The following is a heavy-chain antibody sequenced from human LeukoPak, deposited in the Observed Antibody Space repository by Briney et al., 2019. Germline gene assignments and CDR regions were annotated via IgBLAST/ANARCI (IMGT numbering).Heavy chain of an antibody. CDR2: INPSSTAI. CDR1: GFVFSSYN. Sequence: GGSLRLSCAASGFVFSSYNMNWVRQAPGKGLEWVSFINPSSTAIYYADSVKGRFTMSRDNGKNSLYLQMNSLRAEDTAVYYCARAGWYSSGWNPFDYWGQGTLVTVSS. D-gene: IGHD6-19*01. J-gene: IGHJ4*02. CDR3: ARAGWYSSGWNPFDY. V-gene: IGHV3-48*01.